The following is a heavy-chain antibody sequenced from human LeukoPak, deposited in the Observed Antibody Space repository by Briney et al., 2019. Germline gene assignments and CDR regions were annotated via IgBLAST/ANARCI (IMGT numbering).Heavy chain of an antibody. CDR1: GFTFSNYW. D-gene: IGHD2-15*01. Sequence: GGSLRLSCAASGFTFSNYWMSWVRQAPGKGLEWVANIKEDGSEKYYVDSVKGRFTISRDSAKNLVYLQMNSLRAEDTAVYYCATTPWSFGQGYRGQGTLVTVSS. V-gene: IGHV3-7*01. CDR3: ATTPWSFGQGY. J-gene: IGHJ4*02. CDR2: IKEDGSEK.